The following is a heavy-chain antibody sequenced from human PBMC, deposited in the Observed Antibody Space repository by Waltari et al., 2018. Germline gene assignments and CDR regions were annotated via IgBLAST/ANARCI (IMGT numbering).Heavy chain of an antibody. J-gene: IGHJ6*02. CDR3: ARGHYDSSGYYLSYYYGLDV. CDR2: INPHGTGT. D-gene: IGHD3-22*01. Sequence: EVQLVESGGDLVQPGGSLRLSCAGSGFTFNTYWMHWVRQVPGKGLVWVSRINPHGTGTNYADSVKGRFTISRDNAKNTLYLQMNSLRAEDTAVYYCARGHYDSSGYYLSYYYGLDVWGQGTTVTVSS. CDR1: GFTFNTYW. V-gene: IGHV3-74*02.